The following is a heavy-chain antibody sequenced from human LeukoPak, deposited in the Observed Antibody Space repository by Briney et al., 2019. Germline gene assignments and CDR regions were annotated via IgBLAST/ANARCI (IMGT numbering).Heavy chain of an antibody. CDR1: GGSISSSNW. V-gene: IGHV4-4*02. CDR3: ARASRVPLFS. Sequence: NPSETLSLTCAVSGGSISSSNWWSWVRQPPGKGLEWIGEIYHSGSTNYNPSLKSRVTISVDESKNQFSLKLSSVTAADTAVYYCARASRVPLFSWGQGTLVTVSS. CDR2: IYHSGST. J-gene: IGHJ4*02. D-gene: IGHD2-2*01.